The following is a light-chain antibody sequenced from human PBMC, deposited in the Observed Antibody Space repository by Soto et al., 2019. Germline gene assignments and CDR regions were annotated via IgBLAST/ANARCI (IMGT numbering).Light chain of an antibody. J-gene: IGKJ4*01. CDR3: QQHSTWPLT. Sequence: EIVLTQSPATLSLSPGERATLSCRSSQSVSSYSAWYQQKPGQAPRLLIYGASNRATGIPARFSGSGSGTDFTLTISSLEPEDFAVYYCQQHSTWPLTLGGGTKVDIK. CDR2: GAS. CDR1: QSVSSY. V-gene: IGKV3-11*01.